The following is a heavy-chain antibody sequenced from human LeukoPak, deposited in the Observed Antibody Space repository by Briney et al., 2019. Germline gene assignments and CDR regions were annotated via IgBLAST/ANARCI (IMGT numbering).Heavy chain of an antibody. CDR3: ARSYSGSRGSSDY. Sequence: PGGSLRLSCAASGFTFDDYAMNWVRQAPGKGLEWVSGISWNSGNIGYADSVKGRFTISRDNAKNSLYLQVNSLRAEDTAVYYCARSYSGSRGSSDYWGQGTLVTVSS. V-gene: IGHV3-9*01. J-gene: IGHJ4*02. CDR2: ISWNSGNI. CDR1: GFTFDDYA. D-gene: IGHD1-26*01.